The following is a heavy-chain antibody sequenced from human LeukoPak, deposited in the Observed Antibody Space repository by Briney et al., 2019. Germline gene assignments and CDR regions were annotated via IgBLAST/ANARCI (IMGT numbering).Heavy chain of an antibody. CDR2: ISYDGSNK. J-gene: IGHJ4*02. D-gene: IGHD6-13*01. CDR3: ARDLSSSWAPLDY. CDR1: GFTFSSYG. Sequence: PGGSLRLSCAASGFTFSSYGMHWVRQAPGKGLEWVAVISYDGSNKYYADSVKGRFTISRDNPKNTLYLQMNSLRAEDTAVYYCARDLSSSWAPLDYWGQGTLVTVSS. V-gene: IGHV3-30*03.